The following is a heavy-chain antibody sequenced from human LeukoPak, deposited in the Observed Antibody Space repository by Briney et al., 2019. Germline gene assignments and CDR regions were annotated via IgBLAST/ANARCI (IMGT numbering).Heavy chain of an antibody. J-gene: IGHJ5*02. CDR2: INHSGST. D-gene: IGHD2-2*01. CDR3: ARGRTDIVVVPAAPGWFDP. V-gene: IGHV4-34*01. CDR1: GGSFSGYY. Sequence: SETLSLTCAVYGGSFSGYYWSWIHQPPGKGLEWIGEINHSGSTNYNPSLKSRVTISVDTSKNQFSLKLSSVTAADTAVYYCARGRTDIVVVPAAPGWFDPWGQGTLVTVSS.